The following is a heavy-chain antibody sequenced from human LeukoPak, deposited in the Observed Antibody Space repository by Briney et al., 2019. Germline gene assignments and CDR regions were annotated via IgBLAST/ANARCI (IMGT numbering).Heavy chain of an antibody. Sequence: SETLSLTCTVSGGSISSYYWSWIRQPPGRGLEWIGYIYYSGSTNYNPSLKSRVTISVDTSKNQFSLKLSSVTAADTAVYYCARDLRSSGMDVWGQGTTVTVSS. CDR1: GGSISSYY. J-gene: IGHJ6*02. D-gene: IGHD6-13*01. V-gene: IGHV4-59*01. CDR2: IYYSGST. CDR3: ARDLRSSGMDV.